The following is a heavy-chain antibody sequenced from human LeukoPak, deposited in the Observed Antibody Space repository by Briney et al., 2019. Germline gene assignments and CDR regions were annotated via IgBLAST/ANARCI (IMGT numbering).Heavy chain of an antibody. D-gene: IGHD1-26*01. CDR2: IYYSGST. V-gene: IGHV4-59*01. CDR1: GGSISSYY. J-gene: IGHJ5*02. CDR3: ARSRAFNSGAFDP. Sequence: SETLSLTCTVSGGSISSYYWSWIRQPPGKGLEWIGYIYYSGSTNYNPSLKSRVTISVDTSKNQLSLKLSSVTAADTAVYYCARSRAFNSGAFDPWGQGSLVTVSS.